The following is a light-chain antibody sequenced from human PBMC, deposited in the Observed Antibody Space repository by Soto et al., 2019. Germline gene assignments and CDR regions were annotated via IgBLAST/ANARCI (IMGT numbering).Light chain of an antibody. Sequence: QSALTQPASVSGSPGQSITISCTGTSSDVGSYNLVSWYQQHPGKAPKLIIYEDSKRPSGVSNRFSGSKSGNTASLTISGLQAEDEADYYCCSYAGGIIWLFGGGTKLTVL. CDR3: CSYAGGIIWL. CDR1: SSDVGSYNL. V-gene: IGLV2-23*01. J-gene: IGLJ3*02. CDR2: EDS.